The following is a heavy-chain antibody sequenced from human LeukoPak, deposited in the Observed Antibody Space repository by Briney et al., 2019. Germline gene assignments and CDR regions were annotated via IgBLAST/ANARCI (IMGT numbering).Heavy chain of an antibody. CDR2: IISSSSYI. V-gene: IGHV3-21*01. J-gene: IGHJ4*02. Sequence: GGSLRLSCAASGFTFSSDSMNWVRQAPGKGLEWGSSIISSSSYIYYAASVKGRLTISRDKAKNSLYLQMNSLRAEDTAVYYCARAMYSRSWYARPFDYWGQGTLVTVSS. D-gene: IGHD6-13*01. CDR1: GFTFSSDS. CDR3: ARAMYSRSWYARPFDY.